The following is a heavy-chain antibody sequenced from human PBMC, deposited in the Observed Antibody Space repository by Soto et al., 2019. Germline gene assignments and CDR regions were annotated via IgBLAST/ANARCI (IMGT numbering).Heavy chain of an antibody. J-gene: IGHJ4*02. CDR3: AKDLRSLSSIAARPMGNFDY. Sequence: GSLRLACAASVFTFSSYAMSWVRQAPGKGLEWVSAISGSGGSTYYADSVKGRFTISRDNSKNTLYLQMNSLRAEDTAVYYCAKDLRSLSSIAARPMGNFDYWGQGTLVTVSS. CDR1: VFTFSSYA. CDR2: ISGSGGST. V-gene: IGHV3-23*01. D-gene: IGHD6-6*01.